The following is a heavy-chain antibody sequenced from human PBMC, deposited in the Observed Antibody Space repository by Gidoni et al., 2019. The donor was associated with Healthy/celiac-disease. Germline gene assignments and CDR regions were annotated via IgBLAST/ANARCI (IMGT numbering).Heavy chain of an antibody. J-gene: IGHJ4*02. CDR1: GFTFDDYA. V-gene: IGHV3-9*01. CDR2: ISWNSGSI. Sequence: EVQLVESGGGLVQPGRSLRLSCAASGFTFDDYAMPWVRQAPGKGLEWVSGISWNSGSIGYADSVKGRFTISRDNAKNSLYLQMNSLRAEDTALYYCAKDMQGYCSSTSCYNPFDYWGQGTLVTVSS. CDR3: AKDMQGYCSSTSCYNPFDY. D-gene: IGHD2-2*02.